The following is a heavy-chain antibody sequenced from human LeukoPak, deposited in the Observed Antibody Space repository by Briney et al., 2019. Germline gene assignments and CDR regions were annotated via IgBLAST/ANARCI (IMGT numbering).Heavy chain of an antibody. Sequence: ASVKVSCKASGYTFTGYYMHWVRQAPGQGLEWMGWISAHNGDTNYAQKFQGRVSMTTDTSTSTGYMELRSLTSDDAAVYYCARDLKRTVGATTASDYWGQGTLVTVSS. D-gene: IGHD1-26*01. J-gene: IGHJ4*02. CDR1: GYTFTGYY. CDR2: ISAHNGDT. CDR3: ARDLKRTVGATTASDY. V-gene: IGHV1-18*04.